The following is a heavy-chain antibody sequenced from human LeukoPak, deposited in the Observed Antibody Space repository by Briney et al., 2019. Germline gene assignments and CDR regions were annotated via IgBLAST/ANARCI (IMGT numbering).Heavy chain of an antibody. V-gene: IGHV1-2*06. J-gene: IGHJ4*02. D-gene: IGHD2-2*01. CDR1: GYTFTSYG. CDR3: ARDYCSSTSCLFDC. CDR2: INPNSGDT. Sequence: ASVKVSCTASGYTFTSYGISWVRQAPGQGLEWMGRINPNSGDTNYAQKFQGRVTMTRDTSISTAYMELSRLRSDDTAVYYCARDYCSSTSCLFDCWGQGTLVTVSS.